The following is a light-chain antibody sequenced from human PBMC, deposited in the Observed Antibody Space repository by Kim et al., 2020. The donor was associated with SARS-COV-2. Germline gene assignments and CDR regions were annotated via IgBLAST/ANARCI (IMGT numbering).Light chain of an antibody. CDR3: QSYDSSNLNWV. CDR2: EDN. Sequence: TLPTSWTGSSGSIASNYVQVYQQRPGSAPAIMIYEDNRRPSGVPDRFSGSSASSSNSASLTISGLKTEDEADYYCQSYDSSNLNWVFGGGTQLTVL. J-gene: IGLJ3*02. CDR1: SGSIASNY. V-gene: IGLV6-57*02.